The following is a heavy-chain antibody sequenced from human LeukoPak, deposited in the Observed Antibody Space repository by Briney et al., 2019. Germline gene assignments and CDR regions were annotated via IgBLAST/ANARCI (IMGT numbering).Heavy chain of an antibody. CDR2: ISTDSDYI. Sequence: GGSLRLSCAASGFTFSNYLMSWVRQAPGKGLEWVCAISTDSDYIYYGDSVKGRFTVSRDNAKNSLYLQMNSLRAEDTALYYCVRASYSTTWYLDSWGQGTLVTVSS. V-gene: IGHV3-21*01. CDR3: VRASYSTTWYLDS. CDR1: GFTFSNYL. J-gene: IGHJ4*02. D-gene: IGHD2/OR15-2a*01.